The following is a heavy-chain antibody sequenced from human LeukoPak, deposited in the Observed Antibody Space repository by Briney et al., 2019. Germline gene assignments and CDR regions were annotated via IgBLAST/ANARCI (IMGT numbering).Heavy chain of an antibody. CDR1: GHSINSGYY. V-gene: IGHV4-38-2*02. Sequence: SETLSLTCTVSGHSINSGYYWGWSRQPPGKGLEWIGIINHSGTTYYSPSLKSRVTISVDTSKNQFSLNLSSVTAADTAVYYCARDNVPGYFDCWGQGPLVTVSA. CDR3: ARDNVPGYFDC. J-gene: IGHJ4*02. CDR2: INHSGTT. D-gene: IGHD2-8*01.